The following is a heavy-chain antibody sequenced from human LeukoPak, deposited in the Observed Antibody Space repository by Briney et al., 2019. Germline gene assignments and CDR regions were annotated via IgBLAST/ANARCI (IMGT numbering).Heavy chain of an antibody. J-gene: IGHJ4*02. D-gene: IGHD2-15*01. CDR2: ISGSGGST. CDR1: GFTFSSYA. CDR3: AKYSPAYCSGGSCLNCFDY. V-gene: IGHV3-23*01. Sequence: GGSLRLSCAASGFTFSSYAMSWVRQAPGKGLEWVSAISGSGGSTYYADSVKGRFTISRDNSKNTLYLQTNSLRAEDTAVYYRAKYSPAYCSGGSCLNCFDYWGQGTLVTVSS.